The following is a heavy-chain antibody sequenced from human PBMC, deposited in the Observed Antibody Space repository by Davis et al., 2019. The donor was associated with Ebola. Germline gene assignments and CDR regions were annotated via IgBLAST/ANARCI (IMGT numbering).Heavy chain of an antibody. CDR2: IYYSGTT. CDR3: ARVTGPFDY. D-gene: IGHD2-8*02. J-gene: IGHJ4*02. CDR1: GGSIIGYQ. Sequence: MPSETLSLTCAVSGGSIIGYQWSWVRQPPGKGLEWLGYIYYSGTTNYNPSLKSRVSISRDTSKNQFSLKLSSVTAADTAVYYCARVTGPFDYWGQGILVTVSS. V-gene: IGHV4-59*01.